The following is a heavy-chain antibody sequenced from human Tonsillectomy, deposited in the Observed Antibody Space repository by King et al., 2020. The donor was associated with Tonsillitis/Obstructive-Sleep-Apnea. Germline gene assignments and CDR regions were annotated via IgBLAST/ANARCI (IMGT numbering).Heavy chain of an antibody. Sequence: ITLKESGPTLVKPTQTLTLTCTFSGFSLSTSGVGVGWIRQPPGKALEWRALIYWDDDKRYSPSLKSRLTITKDTSKNQVVLTMTNMDPVDTATYYCARFTPSNRISIFGVVPGKPPNWCDPWGEGTLVTVSS. D-gene: IGHD3-3*01. J-gene: IGHJ5*02. CDR2: IYWDDDK. CDR3: ARFTPSNRISIFGVVPGKPPNWCDP. V-gene: IGHV2-5*02. CDR1: GFSLSTSGVG.